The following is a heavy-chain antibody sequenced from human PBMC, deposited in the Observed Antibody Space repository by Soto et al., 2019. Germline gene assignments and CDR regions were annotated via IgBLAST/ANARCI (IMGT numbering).Heavy chain of an antibody. Sequence: PGESLKISCKGSGYSFTSYWISWVRQMPGKGLEWMGRIDPSDSYTNYSPSLQGHVTISADKSISTAYLQWSSLKASDTAMYYCARHPAAYGSGSLSYYFDYWGQGTLVTVS. J-gene: IGHJ4*02. V-gene: IGHV5-10-1*01. CDR2: IDPSDSYT. CDR3: ARHPAAYGSGSLSYYFDY. D-gene: IGHD3-10*01. CDR1: GYSFTSYW.